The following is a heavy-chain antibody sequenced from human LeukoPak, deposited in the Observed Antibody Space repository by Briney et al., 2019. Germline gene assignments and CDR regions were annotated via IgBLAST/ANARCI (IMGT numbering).Heavy chain of an antibody. J-gene: IGHJ4*02. CDR1: GLTFSSYW. CDR3: ARFDVVVVPAANGDFDY. Sequence: GGSLRLSCAASGLTFSSYWMHWVRQAPGKGLEWASSISSSSNYIYYADSVKGRFTISRDNAKNSLYLQMNSLRAEDTAVYYCARFDVVVVPAANGDFDYWGQGTLVTVSS. V-gene: IGHV3-21*01. D-gene: IGHD2-2*01. CDR2: ISSSSNYI.